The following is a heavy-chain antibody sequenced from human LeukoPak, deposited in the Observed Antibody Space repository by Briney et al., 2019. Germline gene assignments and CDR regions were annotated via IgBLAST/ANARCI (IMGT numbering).Heavy chain of an antibody. CDR3: ARGPPSGSYVF. D-gene: IGHD1-26*01. CDR2: ISAYNGNT. CDR1: GYTFTSCG. J-gene: IGHJ4*02. Sequence: ASVKVFCKASGYTFTSCGISWVRQAPGQGLVCMGWISAYNGNTNYAQKLQGRVTMTTDTSTSTAYMELRSLRSDDTAVYYCARGPPSGSYVFWGQGTLVTVSS. V-gene: IGHV1-18*01.